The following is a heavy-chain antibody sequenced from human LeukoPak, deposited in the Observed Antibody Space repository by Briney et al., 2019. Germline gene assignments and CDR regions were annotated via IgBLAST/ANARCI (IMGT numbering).Heavy chain of an antibody. Sequence: GGSLRLSCAAYGFTLDDYALHWVRQVPGKGLEWVSHISWNSVSIGYADSVKGRFTISRDNAKNSLYLQMNSLRAEDTAVYYCARTIRGYWGQGTLVTVSS. CDR3: ARTIRGY. V-gene: IGHV3-9*01. CDR1: GFTLDDYA. D-gene: IGHD1-7*01. CDR2: ISWNSVSI. J-gene: IGHJ4*02.